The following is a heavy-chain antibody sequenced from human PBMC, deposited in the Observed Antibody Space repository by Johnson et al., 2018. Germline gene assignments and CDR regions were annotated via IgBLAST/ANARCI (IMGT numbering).Heavy chain of an antibody. J-gene: IGHJ1*01. CDR2: IYSGGRT. CDR3: AKDWEIAAVGTGGYFHH. D-gene: IGHD6-13*01. V-gene: IGHV3-66*02. CDR1: GFTVSSNY. Sequence: EQLVQSGGGLVQPGGSLRLSCAASGFTVSSNYMSWVRQAPGKGLEWVSVIYSGGRTYYADSVKGRFPISRDHSKNTLDLQMNSLRAEDTAVYYCAKDWEIAAVGTGGYFHHWGQGTLVTVSS.